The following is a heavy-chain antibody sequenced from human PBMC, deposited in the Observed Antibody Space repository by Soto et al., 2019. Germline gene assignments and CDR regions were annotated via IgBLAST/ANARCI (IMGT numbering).Heavy chain of an antibody. CDR1: GFTFGAYD. Sequence: QVQLVESGGGLVKPGGSLRLSCAASGFTFGAYDMSWIRQAPGKGLEWVSYISNGGSSIYYADSVKARFTISRDNAKRSVFLKMNSLRAEDTAVYDCTRPCRYCNGGGPGNWFDPWGQGTLVTVSS. CDR2: ISNGGSSI. CDR3: TRPCRYCNGGGPGNWFDP. J-gene: IGHJ5*02. V-gene: IGHV3-11*01. D-gene: IGHD2-8*02.